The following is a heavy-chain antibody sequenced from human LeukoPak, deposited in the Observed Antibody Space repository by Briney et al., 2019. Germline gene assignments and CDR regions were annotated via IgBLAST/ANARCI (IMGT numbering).Heavy chain of an antibody. CDR2: IRSKAYGGTT. CDR3: TRDSNFMMYYYDSSGTHGDY. CDR1: GFTFSSYG. Sequence: GGSLRLSCAASGFTFSSYGMHWVRQAPGKGLEWVGFIRSKAYGGTTEYAASVKGRFTISRDDSKSIAYLQMNSLKTEDTAVYYCTRDSNFMMYYYDSSGTHGDYWGQGTLVTVSS. J-gene: IGHJ4*02. D-gene: IGHD3-22*01. V-gene: IGHV3-49*04.